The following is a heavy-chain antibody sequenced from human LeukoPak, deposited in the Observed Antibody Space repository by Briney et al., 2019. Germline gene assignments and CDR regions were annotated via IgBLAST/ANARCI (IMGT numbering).Heavy chain of an antibody. CDR3: TRGGLTFGGN. J-gene: IGHJ4*02. CDR2: VSHRGDT. D-gene: IGHD3-10*01. V-gene: IGHV4/OR15-8*02. Sequence: SETLSLTCAVFGGSISSSNLWSWVRQPPGKGLEWIGEVSHRGDTNYNPSLKSRVTISIDKSKSQFSLRLTSVTAADTAVYYCTRGGLTFGGNWGQGILVTVSS. CDR1: GGSISSSNL.